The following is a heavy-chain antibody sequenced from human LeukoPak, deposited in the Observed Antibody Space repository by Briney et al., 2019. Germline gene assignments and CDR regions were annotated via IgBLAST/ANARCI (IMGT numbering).Heavy chain of an antibody. CDR3: ARVQPGGYIDI. CDR1: GYTFTSYG. Sequence: ASGKVSCKASGYTFTSYGISWVRQAPGQGREWMGWISAYNGNTNYAQKLQGRVTMTTDTSTTTAYMELRSLRSDDTAVYYCARVQPGGYIDIWGQGTMVTVSS. D-gene: IGHD3-22*01. CDR2: ISAYNGNT. J-gene: IGHJ3*02. V-gene: IGHV1-18*01.